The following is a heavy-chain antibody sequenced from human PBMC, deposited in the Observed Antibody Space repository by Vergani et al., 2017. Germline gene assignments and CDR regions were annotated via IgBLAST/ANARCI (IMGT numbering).Heavy chain of an antibody. CDR2: IYYSGST. V-gene: IGHV4-30-4*08. CDR1: GCSISSGDYY. J-gene: IGHJ3*02. CDR3: ARDFRAHDYGDYEKAVDI. D-gene: IGHD4-17*01. Sequence: QVQLHESGPGLVKPSQTLSLTCTVSGCSISSGDYYWSWIRQPPGKGLEWIGYIYYSGSTYYNPSLKSRVTISVDTSKNQFSLKLSSVTAADTAVYYCARDFRAHDYGDYEKAVDIWGQGTMVTVSS.